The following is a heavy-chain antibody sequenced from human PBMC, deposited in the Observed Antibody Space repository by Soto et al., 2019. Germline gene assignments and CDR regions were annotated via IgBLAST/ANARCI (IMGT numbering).Heavy chain of an antibody. CDR3: AEVGYYNSGWFDS. V-gene: IGHV3-23*01. Sequence: GGSLRLSCTAPGFSFNAFSMSWVRQAPGKGLEWVSTITGAISKTYYADSVRGRFIVSRDNSKNALFLQMNSLRAEDTATYSCAEVGYYNSGWFDSWGQGTLVTVSS. D-gene: IGHD6-19*01. CDR1: GFSFNAFS. J-gene: IGHJ5*01. CDR2: ITGAISKT.